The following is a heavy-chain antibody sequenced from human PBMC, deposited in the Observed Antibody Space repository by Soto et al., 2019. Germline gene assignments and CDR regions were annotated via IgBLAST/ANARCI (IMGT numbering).Heavy chain of an antibody. CDR3: ARDLALFIAAAGPQGDY. CDR2: ISAYNGNT. V-gene: IGHV1-18*01. J-gene: IGHJ4*02. Sequence: QVQLVQSGAEVKKPGASVKVSCKASGYTFTSYGISWVRQAPGQGIEWMGWISAYNGNTNYAQKLQGRVTMTTDTSTSTAYMELRSLRSDDTAVYYCARDLALFIAAAGPQGDYWGQGTLVTVSS. CDR1: GYTFTSYG. D-gene: IGHD6-13*01.